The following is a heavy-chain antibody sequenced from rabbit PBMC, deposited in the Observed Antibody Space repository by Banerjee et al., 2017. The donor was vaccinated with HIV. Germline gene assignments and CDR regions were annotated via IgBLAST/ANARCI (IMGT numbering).Heavy chain of an antibody. V-gene: IGHV1S45*01. CDR1: GFSFNNIFY. Sequence: QELLEESGGDLVQPEGSLTLTCTASGFSFNNIFYVCWVRQAPGKGLEWIACIYTSSSGSTYYASWAEGRFTISHASSLTVTLQMTSLTAADTATYFCARGGYDEYGYYVPLKLWGPGTLVTVS. CDR3: ARGGYDEYGYYVPLKL. D-gene: IGHD2-1*01. J-gene: IGHJ6*01. CDR2: IYTSSSGST.